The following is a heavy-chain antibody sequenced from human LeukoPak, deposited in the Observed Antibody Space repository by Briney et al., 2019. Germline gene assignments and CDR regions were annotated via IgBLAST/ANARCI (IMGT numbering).Heavy chain of an antibody. J-gene: IGHJ5*02. V-gene: IGHV4-59*08. CDR3: ASVYYYDSSGYRTFLVDP. CDR1: GGSISSYY. Sequence: SETLSLTCTVSGGSISSYYWSWIRQPPGKGLEWIGYIYYSGSTNYNPSLKSRVTISVDTSKNQFSLKLSSVTAADTAVYYCASVYYYDSSGYRTFLVDPWGQGTLVTVSS. CDR2: IYYSGST. D-gene: IGHD3-22*01.